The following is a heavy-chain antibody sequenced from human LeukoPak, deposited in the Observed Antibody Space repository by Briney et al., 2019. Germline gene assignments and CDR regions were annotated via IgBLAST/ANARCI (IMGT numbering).Heavy chain of an antibody. J-gene: IGHJ4*02. Sequence: SETLSLTCTVSGGSISSYYWSWIRQPPGKGLEWIGYIYYGGSTNYNPSLKSRVTISVDTSKNQFSLKLSSVTAADTAVYYCAGSYYYDSSGYTDYFDYWGQGTLVTVSS. CDR1: GGSISSYY. CDR3: AGSYYYDSSGYTDYFDY. V-gene: IGHV4-59*01. D-gene: IGHD3-22*01. CDR2: IYYGGST.